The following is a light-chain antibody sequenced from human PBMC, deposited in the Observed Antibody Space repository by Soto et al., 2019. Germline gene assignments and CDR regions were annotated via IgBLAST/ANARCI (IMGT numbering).Light chain of an antibody. J-gene: IGKJ5*01. V-gene: IGKV1-5*01. CDR3: QQYNSYSIT. Sequence: DIQMTQSPSTLSASVGDRVTITCRDSQSISSRLAWYQQKPVKAPKLLIYDASNLDSGVPSRFGGSGSGTEFTLTISSLQPDDFATYYCQQYNSYSITFGQGTRLEIK. CDR1: QSISSR. CDR2: DAS.